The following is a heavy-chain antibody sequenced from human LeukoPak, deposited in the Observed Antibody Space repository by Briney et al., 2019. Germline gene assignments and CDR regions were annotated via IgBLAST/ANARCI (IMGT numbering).Heavy chain of an antibody. D-gene: IGHD6-19*01. Sequence: SETLSLTCTVSGGSISGGSYYWSWIRQPAGKGLEWIGRIYTSGSTNYNPSLKSRVTISVDTSKNQFSLKLSSVTAADTAVYYCARGDSSGWISRFWGQGTLVTVSS. CDR1: GGSISGGSYY. J-gene: IGHJ4*02. CDR3: ARGDSSGWISRF. V-gene: IGHV4-61*02. CDR2: IYTSGST.